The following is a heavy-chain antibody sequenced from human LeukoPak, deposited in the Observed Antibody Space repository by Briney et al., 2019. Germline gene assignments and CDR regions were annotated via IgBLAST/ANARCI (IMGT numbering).Heavy chain of an antibody. CDR2: TYYRSKWHN. V-gene: IGHV6-1*01. J-gene: IGHJ4*02. CDR3: ARGATNYDFWSGYHDLSGSFDY. CDR1: GDSVSSNSAA. Sequence: SQTLSLTCAISGDSVSSNSAAWNWIRKSPSRGLEWLGRTYYRSKWHNDYSPSVKSRITINPDTSKNQFSLQLNSVTPEDTAVYYCARGATNYDFWSGYHDLSGSFDYWGQGTLVTVSS. D-gene: IGHD3-3*01.